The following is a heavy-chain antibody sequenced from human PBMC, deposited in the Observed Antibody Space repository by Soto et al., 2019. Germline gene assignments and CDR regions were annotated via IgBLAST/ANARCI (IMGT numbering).Heavy chain of an antibody. CDR2: ISYDGSDK. D-gene: IGHD3-10*01. CDR3: AKAHRSYGSGSYYGYYGMDV. J-gene: IGHJ6*02. CDR1: GFTFSSYG. V-gene: IGHV3-30*18. Sequence: QVQLVESGGGVVQPGRSLRLSCAASGFTFSSYGMHWVRQAPGKGLEWVAVISYDGSDKYYVDSVTGRFTISRDNSKNTLYLQMNSLRAEDTAVYYCAKAHRSYGSGSYYGYYGMDVWGQGTTVTVSS.